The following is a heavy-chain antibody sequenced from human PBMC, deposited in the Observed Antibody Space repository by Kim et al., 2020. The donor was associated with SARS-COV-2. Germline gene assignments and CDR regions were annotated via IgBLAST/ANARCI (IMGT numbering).Heavy chain of an antibody. CDR1: GYTFTDYS. CDR3: ATSKDKILTRLDSPFDY. D-gene: IGHD2-8*01. V-gene: IGHV1-2*06. Sequence: ASVKVSCKASGYTFTDYSMHWVRQVPGQGLEWMGRINPKSGGTNYEQKFQGRVTMTRDTSISTAYMELSSLRSDDTAFYYCATSKDKILTRLDSPFDYWGQETLVTVSS. J-gene: IGHJ4*02. CDR2: INPKSGGT.